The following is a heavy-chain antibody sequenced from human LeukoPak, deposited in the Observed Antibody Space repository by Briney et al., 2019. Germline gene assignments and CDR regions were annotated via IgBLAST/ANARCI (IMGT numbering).Heavy chain of an antibody. D-gene: IGHD6-19*01. CDR2: IYYSGST. CDR3: ARHFWYSSGNWFDP. CDR1: VGSISSYY. J-gene: IGHJ5*02. Sequence: SETLSLTCTVSVGSISSYYWSWIRQPPGKGLEWIGYIYYSGSTNYNPSLKSRVTISVDTSKNQFSLKLSSVTAADTAVYYCARHFWYSSGNWFDPWGQGTLVTVSS. V-gene: IGHV4-59*08.